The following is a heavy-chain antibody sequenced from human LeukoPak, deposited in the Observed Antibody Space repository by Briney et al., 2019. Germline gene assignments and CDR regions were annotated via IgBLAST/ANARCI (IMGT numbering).Heavy chain of an antibody. CDR3: ARDLYSYGDYYYYGMDV. V-gene: IGHV3-23*01. Sequence: GGSLRLSCAASGFSFSNYAMSWVRQAPGKGLEWVSAITGSGGATYYADSVKGRFTISRDNSKNTLYLQMNSLRAEDTAVYYCARDLYSYGDYYYYGMDVWGQGTTVTVSS. CDR2: ITGSGGAT. CDR1: GFSFSNYA. D-gene: IGHD5-18*01. J-gene: IGHJ6*02.